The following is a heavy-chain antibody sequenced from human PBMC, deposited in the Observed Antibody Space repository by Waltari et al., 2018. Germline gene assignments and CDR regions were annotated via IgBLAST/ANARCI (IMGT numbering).Heavy chain of an antibody. V-gene: IGHV4-34*01. Sequence: QVQLQQWGAGLLKPSETLSLTCAVYGGSFSGYCWSWIRQPPGKGLEWIGEINHSGSTNYNPSLKSRVTISVDTSKNQFSLKLSSVTAADTAVYYCARSGRSDFDYWGQGTLVTVSS. D-gene: IGHD6-25*01. J-gene: IGHJ4*02. CDR2: INHSGST. CDR3: ARSGRSDFDY. CDR1: GGSFSGYC.